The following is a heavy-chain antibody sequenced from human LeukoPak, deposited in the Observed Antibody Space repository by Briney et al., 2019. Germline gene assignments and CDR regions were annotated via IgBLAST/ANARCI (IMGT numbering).Heavy chain of an antibody. CDR3: VGGSYYFDY. Sequence: GGSLRLSCAASGFTFSSYWMHWVRHAPGKGLVWVSRINSDGSTTSYADSVKGRITISRDNAKNTLYLQMNSLRAEDTAVYYCVGGSYYFDYWGQGTLVTVSS. CDR2: INSDGSTT. V-gene: IGHV3-74*01. D-gene: IGHD1-26*01. J-gene: IGHJ4*02. CDR1: GFTFSSYW.